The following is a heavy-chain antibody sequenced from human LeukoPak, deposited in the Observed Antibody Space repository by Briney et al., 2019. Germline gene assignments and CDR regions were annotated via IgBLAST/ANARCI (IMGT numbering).Heavy chain of an antibody. Sequence: ASVKVSCKASGYTFTGYYMHWVRQAPGQGLEWMGWINPNSGGTNYAQKFQGRVTMTRDTSISTAYMELSRLRSDDTAVYYRARVSYYYDSSLGYWGQGTLVTVSS. CDR3: ARVSYYYDSSLGY. D-gene: IGHD3-22*01. CDR2: INPNSGGT. CDR1: GYTFTGYY. J-gene: IGHJ4*02. V-gene: IGHV1-2*02.